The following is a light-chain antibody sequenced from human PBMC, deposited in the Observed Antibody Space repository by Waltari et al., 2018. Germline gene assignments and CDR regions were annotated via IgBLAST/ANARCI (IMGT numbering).Light chain of an antibody. V-gene: IGLV4-69*01. J-gene: IGLJ3*02. Sequence: QLVLTQAPSAAASLAAAVKPTCTPSSGPSSYAIARHQQRPEKGPRYLMKLNSDGSHSKGDGIPDRFSGSSSGAERYLTISGLQSEDEADYYCQTWGTANGVFGGGTKLTVL. CDR3: QTWGTANGV. CDR2: LNSDGSH. CDR1: SGPSSYA.